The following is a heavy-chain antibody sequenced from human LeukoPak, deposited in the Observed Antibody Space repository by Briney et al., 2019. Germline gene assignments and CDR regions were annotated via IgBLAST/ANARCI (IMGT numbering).Heavy chain of an antibody. Sequence: GWSLRLSCAASGFTFSDYAMSWVRQAPGKGLEWVSSISSSNSYIYYADSVKGRFTISKDDAKNSLSLHMNSLRAEDTAVYYCARDLIGGYNWGYFDSWGQGILVTVSS. V-gene: IGHV3-21*01. D-gene: IGHD5-24*01. CDR2: ISSSNSYI. J-gene: IGHJ4*02. CDR3: ARDLIGGYNWGYFDS. CDR1: GFTFSDYA.